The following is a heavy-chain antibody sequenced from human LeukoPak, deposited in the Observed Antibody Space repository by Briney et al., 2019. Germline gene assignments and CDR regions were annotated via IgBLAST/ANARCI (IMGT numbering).Heavy chain of an antibody. Sequence: SGTLSLTCAVSSGSIFSSNWWSWVRQPPGKGLEWIGQIFHDGSTSYSPSLKSRVTISVDKSKNQFSLRLTSVTAADTAVYFCARRMRTNTWYYFDYWGPGTLVAVSS. CDR1: SGSIFSSNW. CDR2: IFHDGST. CDR3: ARRMRTNTWYYFDY. D-gene: IGHD2-8*01. V-gene: IGHV4-4*02. J-gene: IGHJ4*02.